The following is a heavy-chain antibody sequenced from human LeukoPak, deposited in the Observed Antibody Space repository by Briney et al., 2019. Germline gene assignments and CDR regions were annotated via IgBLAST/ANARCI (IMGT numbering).Heavy chain of an antibody. D-gene: IGHD4-23*01. V-gene: IGHV3-33*06. CDR3: AKESSIVSYGGNSGGFDY. Sequence: GGSLRLSCAASGFTFSSYGMHWVRQAPGKGLEWVAVIWYDGSNKYYADSVKGRFTISRDNSKNTLYLQMNSLRAEDTAVYYCAKESSIVSYGGNSGGFDYWGQGTLVTVSS. CDR1: GFTFSSYG. CDR2: IWYDGSNK. J-gene: IGHJ4*02.